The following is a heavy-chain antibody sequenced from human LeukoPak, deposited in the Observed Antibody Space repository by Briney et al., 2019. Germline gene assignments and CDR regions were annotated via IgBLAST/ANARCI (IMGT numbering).Heavy chain of an antibody. CDR3: ARGRIAAAGSY. Sequence: PGGSLRLSCAASGFTFSSYEMNWVRQAPGKGLEWVSYVSSSGSTIYYADSVKGRFTISRDNAKNSLYLQMNSLRAEDTAVYYCARGRIAAAGSYWGQGTLVTVSS. CDR1: GFTFSSYE. V-gene: IGHV3-48*03. CDR2: VSSSGSTI. J-gene: IGHJ4*02. D-gene: IGHD6-13*01.